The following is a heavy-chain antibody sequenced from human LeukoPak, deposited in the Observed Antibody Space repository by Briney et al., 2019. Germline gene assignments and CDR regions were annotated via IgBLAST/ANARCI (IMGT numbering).Heavy chain of an antibody. CDR1: GFTFSSSD. CDR2: IRYDGNNK. D-gene: IGHD1-14*01. CDR3: ARVSESEWSFDL. V-gene: IGHV3-30*02. Sequence: GGSLRLSCAASGFTFSSSDMHWVRQAPGKGLEWVAFIRYDGNNKYYADSVKGRFTISRDNSKNTLYLQMNSLRAEDTAVYYCARVSESEWSFDLWGRGTLVTVSS. J-gene: IGHJ2*01.